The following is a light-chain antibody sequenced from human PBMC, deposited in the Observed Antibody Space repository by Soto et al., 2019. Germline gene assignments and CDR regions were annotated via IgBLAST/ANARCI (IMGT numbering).Light chain of an antibody. Sequence: EIVMTQSPATLSVSPGERATLSCRASQSVYSNLAWYQHKPGQAPRLLIYGASTRATGIPARFSGSGSGTEFTLTISSLQSEDFAVYYCQKYDNWPQTFGQGTKVDIK. V-gene: IGKV3-15*01. CDR2: GAS. CDR1: QSVYSN. J-gene: IGKJ1*01. CDR3: QKYDNWPQT.